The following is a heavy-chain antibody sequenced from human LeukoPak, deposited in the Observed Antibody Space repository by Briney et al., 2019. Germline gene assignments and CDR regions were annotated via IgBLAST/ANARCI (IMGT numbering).Heavy chain of an antibody. D-gene: IGHD2-2*01. CDR1: GGTFSSYA. Sequence: GASVKVSCEASGGTFSSYAISWVRQAPGQGLEWMGGIIPIFGTANYAQKFQGRVTITTDESTSTAYMELSSLRSEDTAVYYCARGSCSSTSCYWNYYYMDVWGKGTTVTVSS. J-gene: IGHJ6*03. V-gene: IGHV1-69*05. CDR3: ARGSCSSTSCYWNYYYMDV. CDR2: IIPIFGTA.